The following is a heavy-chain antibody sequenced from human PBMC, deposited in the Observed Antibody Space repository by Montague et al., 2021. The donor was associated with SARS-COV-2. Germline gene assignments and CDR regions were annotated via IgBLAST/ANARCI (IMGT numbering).Heavy chain of an antibody. CDR2: IYTSGST. V-gene: IGHV4-61*02. CDR1: GGSISSGSYY. J-gene: IGHJ4*02. CDR3: ARGAGVGSSRWLGFDY. Sequence: TLSLTCTVSGGSISSGSYYWSWLRQPAGKGLEWIGRIYTSGSTNYNPSLKSRVTISVDTSKNQFSLKLSSVTAADTAVYYCARGAGVGSSRWLGFDYWGQGTLVTVSS. D-gene: IGHD6-13*01.